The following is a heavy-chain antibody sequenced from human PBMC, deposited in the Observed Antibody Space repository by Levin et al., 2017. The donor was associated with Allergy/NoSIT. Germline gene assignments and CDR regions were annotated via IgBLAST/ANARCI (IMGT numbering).Heavy chain of an antibody. J-gene: IGHJ4*02. Sequence: GGSLRLSCAASGFTFSSYAMSWVRQAPGKGLEWVSAISGSGGSTYYADSVKGRFTISRDNSKNTLYLQMNSLRAEDTAVYYCAKDYGYSDDHPHDYWGQGTLVTVSS. D-gene: IGHD5-18*01. CDR3: AKDYGYSDDHPHDY. V-gene: IGHV3-23*01. CDR1: GFTFSSYA. CDR2: ISGSGGST.